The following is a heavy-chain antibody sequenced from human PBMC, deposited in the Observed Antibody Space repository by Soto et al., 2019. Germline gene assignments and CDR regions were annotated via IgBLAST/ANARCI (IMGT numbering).Heavy chain of an antibody. CDR1: GGSVTNSSYY. Sequence: SETLSLTCTVSGGSVTNSSYYWGCMRQSPGKGLEWIGSVYYRGRSYSKSSVKSRVTISVDTSKNRFSLSLNSVTASDTAVYFCVSQRTTVPTQAYFDYWGPGALVTVSS. J-gene: IGHJ4*02. D-gene: IGHD4-17*01. V-gene: IGHV4-39*01. CDR2: VYYRGRS. CDR3: VSQRTTVPTQAYFDY.